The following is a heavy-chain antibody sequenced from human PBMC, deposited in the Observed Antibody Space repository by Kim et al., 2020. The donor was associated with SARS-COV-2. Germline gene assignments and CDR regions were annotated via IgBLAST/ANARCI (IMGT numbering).Heavy chain of an antibody. V-gene: IGHV1-3*01. Sequence: ASVKVSCKASGYTFATYVIHWLRQGPGQRIQWMGCIFAGYGGTRHSQEFQDRITITRDTSTNTVYMEMSSLRSEDTAVYYCARHLEGDPAAFFDFWGQRTLLTVSS. CDR2: IFAGYGGT. D-gene: IGHD3-3*02. CDR3: ARHLEGDPAAFFDF. J-gene: IGHJ4*02. CDR1: GYTFATYV.